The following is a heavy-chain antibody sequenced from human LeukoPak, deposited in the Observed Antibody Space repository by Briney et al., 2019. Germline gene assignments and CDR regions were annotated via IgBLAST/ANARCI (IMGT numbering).Heavy chain of an antibody. CDR1: GGSISSYY. D-gene: IGHD6-19*01. V-gene: IGHV4-59*01. Sequence: SETLSLTCTVSGGSISSYYWSWIRQPPGKGLEWIGYIYYSGSTSYNPSLKSRVTISVDTSKNQFSLKLSSVTAADTAVYYCARTRGDSSGWSPPPTDAFDIWGQGAMVTVSS. J-gene: IGHJ3*02. CDR3: ARTRGDSSGWSPPPTDAFDI. CDR2: IYYSGST.